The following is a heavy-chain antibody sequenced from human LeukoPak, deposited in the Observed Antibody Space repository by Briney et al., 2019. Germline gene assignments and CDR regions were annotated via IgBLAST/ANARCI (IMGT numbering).Heavy chain of an antibody. Sequence: GGSLRLSCAASGFTFSHYEMNWVRQAPGKGLEWISHISNTGDIIHYADSVEGRFTISRDNAKNSLYLQMNSLRAEDTAVYYCARGGMAGGDYWGQGTLVTVSS. CDR2: ISNTGDII. V-gene: IGHV3-48*03. D-gene: IGHD6-19*01. CDR3: ARGGMAGGDY. J-gene: IGHJ4*02. CDR1: GFTFSHYE.